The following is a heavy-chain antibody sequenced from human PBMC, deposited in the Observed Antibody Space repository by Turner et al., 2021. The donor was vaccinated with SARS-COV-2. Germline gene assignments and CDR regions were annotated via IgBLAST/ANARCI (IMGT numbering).Heavy chain of an antibody. Sequence: QVQLVQSGAEAKKPGASVKISCRPSGYNFSSYYIHWVRQAPGQGLEWMGIFNPSGGGTSYAQNFQDRVTMTSDTSTSTVYMELSSLGSEDTAVYYCARDPRVPAVTNVNDAFDIWGQGTMVTVSS. CDR3: ARDPRVPAVTNVNDAFDI. J-gene: IGHJ3*02. V-gene: IGHV1-46*01. CDR1: GYNFSSYY. CDR2: FNPSGGGT. D-gene: IGHD4-17*01.